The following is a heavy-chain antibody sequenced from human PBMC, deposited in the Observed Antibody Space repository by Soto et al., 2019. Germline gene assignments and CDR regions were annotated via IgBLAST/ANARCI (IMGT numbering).Heavy chain of an antibody. V-gene: IGHV4-34*01. D-gene: IGHD1-26*01. CDR3: ARMVGATLVDF. J-gene: IGHJ4*02. Sequence: SETLSLTCAVYGGSFSGYYWSWIRQPPGKGLEWIGEINHSGSTNYNPSLKSRVTMSVDKSKNQFSLKLTSVTAADTAVYYCARMVGATLVDFWGQGTLVTVSS. CDR1: GGSFSGYY. CDR2: INHSGST.